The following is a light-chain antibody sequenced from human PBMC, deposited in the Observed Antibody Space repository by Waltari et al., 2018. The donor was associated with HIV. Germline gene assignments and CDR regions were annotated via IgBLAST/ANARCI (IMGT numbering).Light chain of an antibody. CDR1: SSDIGHYKS. V-gene: IGLV2-14*01. CDR3: SSYISTTTL. J-gene: IGLJ1*01. Sequence: QSAPTQPASVSGSPGQSITISCTGTSSDIGHYKSVSWYQQSPGKAPKLIVYEVSNRPSGVSNRFSGSKSCNTASPTISGLQAEDEADYYCSSYISTTTLFGTGTKVTVL. CDR2: EVS.